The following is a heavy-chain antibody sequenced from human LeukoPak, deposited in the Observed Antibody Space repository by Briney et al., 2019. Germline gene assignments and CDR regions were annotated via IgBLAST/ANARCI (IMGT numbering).Heavy chain of an antibody. CDR1: GGSFSGYY. D-gene: IGHD6-13*01. CDR2: INHSGST. Sequence: SETLSLTCAVYGGSFSGYYCSWIRQPPGKGLEWIGEINHSGSTNYNPSLKSRVTISVDTSKNQFSLKLSSVTAADTAVYYCARAVRYSSSWYKPFDYWGQGTLVTVSS. V-gene: IGHV4-34*01. CDR3: ARAVRYSSSWYKPFDY. J-gene: IGHJ4*02.